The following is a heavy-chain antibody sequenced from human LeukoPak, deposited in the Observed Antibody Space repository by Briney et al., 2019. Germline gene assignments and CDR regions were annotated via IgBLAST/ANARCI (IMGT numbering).Heavy chain of an antibody. Sequence: SETLSLTCTVSDGSISSGSYYWSWIRQPAGKGLEWIGRIYTSGSTNYNPSLKSRVIISVDTSKNQFSLKLSSVTAADTAVYYCAREYYYGSGMDYWGQGTLVTVSS. CDR1: DGSISSGSYY. CDR2: IYTSGST. J-gene: IGHJ4*02. V-gene: IGHV4-61*02. CDR3: AREYYYGSGMDY. D-gene: IGHD3-10*01.